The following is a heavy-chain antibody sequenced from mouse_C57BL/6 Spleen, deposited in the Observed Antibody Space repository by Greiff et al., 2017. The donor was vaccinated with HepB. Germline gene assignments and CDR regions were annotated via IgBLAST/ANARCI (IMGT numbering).Heavy chain of an antibody. J-gene: IGHJ3*01. CDR2: ISDGGSYT. CDR1: GFTFSSYA. V-gene: IGHV5-4*01. CDR3: ARDENYGNYGAY. Sequence: EVKLVESGGGLVKPGGSLKLSCAASGFTFSSYAMSWVRQTPEKRLEWVATISDGGSYTYYPDNVKGRFTISRDNAKNNLYLQMSHLKSEDTAMYYCARDENYGNYGAYWDQGTLVTVSA. D-gene: IGHD2-1*01.